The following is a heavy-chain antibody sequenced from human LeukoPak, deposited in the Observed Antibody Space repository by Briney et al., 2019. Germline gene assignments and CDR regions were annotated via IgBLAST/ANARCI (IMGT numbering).Heavy chain of an antibody. V-gene: IGHV4-39*07. CDR3: AREVHDAFDI. J-gene: IGHJ3*02. CDR2: IYYSGST. Sequence: PSETLSLTCTVSGGSISSSSYYWGWIRQPPGKGLEWIGSIYYSGSTYYNPSLKSRVTISVDTSKNQFSLKLSSVTAADTAVYYCAREVHDAFDIWGQGTMVTVSS. CDR1: GGSISSSSYY.